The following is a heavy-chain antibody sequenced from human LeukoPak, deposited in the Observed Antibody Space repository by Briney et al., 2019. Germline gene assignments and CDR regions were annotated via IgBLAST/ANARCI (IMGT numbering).Heavy chain of an antibody. CDR2: ISSSSSTI. V-gene: IGHV3-48*02. CDR3: ARVACSGGSCYLVDY. CDR1: VFTFSSYS. Sequence: GGSLRLSWAASVFTFSSYSMNWVRQAPGKGLEWVSYISSSSSTIYYADSVKGRFTISRDNAKNSLYLQMNSLRDEDTAVYYCARVACSGGSCYLVDYWGQGTLVTVSS. J-gene: IGHJ4*02. D-gene: IGHD2-15*01.